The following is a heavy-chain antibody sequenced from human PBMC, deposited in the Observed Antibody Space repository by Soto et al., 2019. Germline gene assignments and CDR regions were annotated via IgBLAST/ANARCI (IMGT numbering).Heavy chain of an antibody. J-gene: IGHJ4*02. CDR3: AKDERYCSGGSCYPYYFDY. V-gene: IGHV3-23*01. CDR1: GFTFSSYA. D-gene: IGHD2-15*01. CDR2: ISGSGGST. Sequence: EVQLLESGGGLVQPRGSLRLSCAASGFTFSSYAMSWVRQAPGKGLEWVSAISGSGGSTYYADSVKGRFTISRDNSKNTLYLQMNSLRAEDTAVYYCAKDERYCSGGSCYPYYFDYWGQGTLVTVSS.